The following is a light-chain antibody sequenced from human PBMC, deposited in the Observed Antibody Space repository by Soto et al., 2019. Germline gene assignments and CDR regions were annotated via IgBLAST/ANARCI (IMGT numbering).Light chain of an antibody. Sequence: SVLTQPASVSGSPGQSITISCTGSSSDLGAYNYVSWYQQHPGKAPKLMIFDVSIRPSGVSHRFSGSKSGRTASLTISGLRAEDEADYYCILYRSSMTLVFGGGTKVTVL. V-gene: IGLV2-14*03. CDR1: SSDLGAYNY. J-gene: IGLJ3*02. CDR2: DVS. CDR3: ILYRSSMTLV.